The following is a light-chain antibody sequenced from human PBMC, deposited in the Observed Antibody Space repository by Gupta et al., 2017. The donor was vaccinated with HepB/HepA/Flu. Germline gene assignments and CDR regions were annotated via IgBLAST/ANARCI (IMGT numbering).Light chain of an antibody. V-gene: IGLV3-19*01. CDR2: DKN. CDR1: SLRSYY. Sequence: SSELTQDPAVSVALGQTVRITCQGDSLRSYYASWYQQKPGQAPVLVIYDKNNRPSGIPDRFSGSSSGNTASLTITGAQAEDEADYYCNSRDSSGNHEVFGGGTKLTVL. J-gene: IGLJ3*02. CDR3: NSRDSSGNHEV.